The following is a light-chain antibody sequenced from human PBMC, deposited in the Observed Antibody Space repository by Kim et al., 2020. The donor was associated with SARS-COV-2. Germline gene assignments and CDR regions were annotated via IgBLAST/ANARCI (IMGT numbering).Light chain of an antibody. V-gene: IGKV3-15*01. J-gene: IGKJ5*01. CDR2: DAS. Sequence: SPGEGATLSGRASQSIGSNLAWYQQKPGQAPRVLIYDASARATGIPARFSGSGSGTDFTLTISSVQSEDFAVYYCQQYAYWRAFGQGTRLEIK. CDR1: QSIGSN. CDR3: QQYAYWRA.